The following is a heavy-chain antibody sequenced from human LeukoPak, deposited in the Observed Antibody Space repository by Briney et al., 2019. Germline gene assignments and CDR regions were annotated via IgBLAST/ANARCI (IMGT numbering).Heavy chain of an antibody. CDR1: GFTFSNYG. J-gene: IGHJ4*02. V-gene: IGHV3-33*08. Sequence: GGSLRLSCAASGFTFSNYGMHWVRQAPGKGLEWVAVIWSDGSKEYYADSVKGRFTISRDISKNTLYLQMNSLRVEDTAVYYCARDLALAALEGWGQGTLVTVSS. CDR2: IWSDGSKE. CDR3: ARDLALAALEG. D-gene: IGHD6-19*01.